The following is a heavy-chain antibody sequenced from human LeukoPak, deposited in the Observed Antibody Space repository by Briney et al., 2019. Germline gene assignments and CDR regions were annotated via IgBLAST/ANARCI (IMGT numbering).Heavy chain of an antibody. CDR1: GFTFSDYS. V-gene: IGHV3-21*01. CDR3: ARVSGEIGYDSSGYRRYFDY. CDR2: ISSSSSYI. D-gene: IGHD3-22*01. Sequence: PGGSLRLSCAASGFTFSDYSMNWVRQAPGKGLEWVSSISSSSSYIYYADSVKGRFTISRDNAKNSLYLQMNSLRAEDTAVYYCARVSGEIGYDSSGYRRYFDYWGRGALVTVSS. J-gene: IGHJ4*02.